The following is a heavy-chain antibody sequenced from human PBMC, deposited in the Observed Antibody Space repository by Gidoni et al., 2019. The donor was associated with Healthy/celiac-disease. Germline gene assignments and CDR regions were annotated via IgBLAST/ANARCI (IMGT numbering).Heavy chain of an antibody. D-gene: IGHD2-15*01. V-gene: IGHV3-30*18. CDR3: AKDTHPIVVVAATDY. J-gene: IGHJ4*01. CDR2: ISYDGSNK. CDR1: GSTFSSYG. Sequence: GSTFSSYGMHWVRQAPGKSLEWVAVISYDGSNKYYADSVKGRFTIPRDNSKNTLYLQMNSLRAEDTAVYYCAKDTHPIVVVAATDYWGQGTLVTVSS.